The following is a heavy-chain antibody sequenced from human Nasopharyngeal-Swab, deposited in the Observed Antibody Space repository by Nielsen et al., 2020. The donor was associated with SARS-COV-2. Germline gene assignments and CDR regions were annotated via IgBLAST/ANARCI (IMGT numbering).Heavy chain of an antibody. CDR1: GFFFGSYA. D-gene: IGHD7-27*01. J-gene: IGHJ4*01. CDR3: ARAPGGLHLTGWPHYFDH. Sequence: GGSLRLSCAGSGFFFGSYAIHWVRQPPGKGLEWVAVTWRAGSSPHFVDSVKGRLNISRDDSKRTVDLLMHSLRAEDTAVYYCARAPGGLHLTGWPHYFDHWGHGALVTVSS. V-gene: IGHV3-33*01. CDR2: TWRAGSSP.